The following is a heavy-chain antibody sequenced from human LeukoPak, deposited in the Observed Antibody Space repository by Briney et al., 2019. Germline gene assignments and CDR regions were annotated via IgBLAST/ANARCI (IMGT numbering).Heavy chain of an antibody. V-gene: IGHV4-34*01. CDR3: ARCIAESYYFDY. Sequence: SETLSLTCAVYGGSFSGYYWSWIRQPPGKGLEWIGEINHSGSTNYNPSLKSRVTISVDTSKNQFSLKLSSVTAADTAVYYCARCIAESYYFDYWGQGTLVTVSS. D-gene: IGHD6-13*01. CDR1: GGSFSGYY. J-gene: IGHJ4*02. CDR2: INHSGST.